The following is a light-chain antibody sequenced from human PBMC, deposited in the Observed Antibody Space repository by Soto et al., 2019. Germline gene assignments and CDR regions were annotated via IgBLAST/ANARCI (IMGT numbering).Light chain of an antibody. Sequence: QSALTQPASVSGSPGQSITISCTGTGSDVGSYRYVSWYQQHPGKAPKLIIFEVSNRPSGVSDRFSGSKSGNTASLTISGLQAEDEADYYCSSYTSISSLWVFGTGTKLTVL. CDR2: EVS. J-gene: IGLJ1*01. V-gene: IGLV2-14*01. CDR3: SSYTSISSLWV. CDR1: GSDVGSYRY.